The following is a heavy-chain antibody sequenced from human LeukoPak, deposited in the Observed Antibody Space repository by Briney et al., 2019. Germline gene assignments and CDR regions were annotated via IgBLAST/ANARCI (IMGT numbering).Heavy chain of an antibody. Sequence: GGSLRLSCAASGFTFSTYFMHWVRQAPGKGLEWVADIASDGSHTFYVESVKGRFTISRDNSKNTLYLQMNSLRAEDTAVYYCANPYFMVRGVTSPRYGMDVWGKGTTVTVSS. CDR1: GFTFSTYF. J-gene: IGHJ6*04. CDR2: IASDGSHT. CDR3: ANPYFMVRGVTSPRYGMDV. D-gene: IGHD3-10*01. V-gene: IGHV3-30-3*01.